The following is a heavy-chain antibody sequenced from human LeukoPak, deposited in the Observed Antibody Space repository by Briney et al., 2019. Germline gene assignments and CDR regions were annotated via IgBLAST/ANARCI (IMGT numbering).Heavy chain of an antibody. V-gene: IGHV3-33*06. Sequence: PGGSLRLSCAASGFTFSSYGMHWVRQAPGKGLEWVAVIWYDGSNKYYADSVKGRFIISRDNSKNTLDLQMNGLRADDTAVYFCAKDRIKVWFDHRGSFDYWGQGALVTVSS. CDR2: IWYDGSNK. CDR1: GFTFSSYG. D-gene: IGHD3-10*01. J-gene: IGHJ4*02. CDR3: AKDRIKVWFDHRGSFDY.